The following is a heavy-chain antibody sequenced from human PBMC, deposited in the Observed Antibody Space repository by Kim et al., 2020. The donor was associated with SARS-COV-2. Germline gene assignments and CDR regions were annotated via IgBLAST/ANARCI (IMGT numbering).Heavy chain of an antibody. CDR3: ARHPNSGAYYSAMDV. CDR1: GYRFTTYW. V-gene: IGHV5-51*01. D-gene: IGHD1-26*01. CDR2: IYPDDSDT. J-gene: IGHJ6*02. Sequence: GESLKISCEASGYRFTTYWIAWVRQMPGKGLEWMGIIYPDDSDTRYSPSFQGQVTISADKSITTAYLQWGSLKASDTAIYYCARHPNSGAYYSAMDVWGQ.